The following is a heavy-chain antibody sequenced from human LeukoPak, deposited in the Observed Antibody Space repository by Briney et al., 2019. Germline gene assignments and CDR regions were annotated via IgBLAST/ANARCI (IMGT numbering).Heavy chain of an antibody. CDR1: GGPISSGTYF. CDR3: ARDAYYYDSSGSRLFDY. Sequence: SETLSLTCTVSGGPISSGTYFWGWIRQPPGKGLEWIASMYYSGSTYYNPSLKSRVTISVDTSKHHFSLKLSSVTAADTAVYYCARDAYYYDSSGSRLFDYWGQGTLVTVSS. V-gene: IGHV4-39*07. D-gene: IGHD3-22*01. J-gene: IGHJ4*02. CDR2: MYYSGST.